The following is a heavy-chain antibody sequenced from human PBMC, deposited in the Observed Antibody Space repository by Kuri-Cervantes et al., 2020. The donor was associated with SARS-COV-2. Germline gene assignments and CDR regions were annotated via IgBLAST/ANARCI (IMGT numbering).Heavy chain of an antibody. CDR1: GGSFSGYY. D-gene: IGHD7-27*01. J-gene: IGHJ4*02. V-gene: IGHV4-34*01. CDR3: ARGRSNWGLRVFDY. CDR2: INHSGST. Sequence: SQTLSLTCAVYGGSFSGYYWSWIRQPPGKGLERIGEINHSGSTNYNPSLKSRVTISVDTSKNQFSLKLSSVTAADTAVYYCARGRSNWGLRVFDYWGQGTLVTVSS.